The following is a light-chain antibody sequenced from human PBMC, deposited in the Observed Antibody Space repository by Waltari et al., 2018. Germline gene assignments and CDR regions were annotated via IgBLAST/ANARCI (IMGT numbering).Light chain of an antibody. J-gene: IGKJ5*01. CDR2: WAS. Sequence: DIVLTQSPDSLAVSLGERATINCKSSQSLLSSFNSKTYIAWYQQKPGQPPKLLINWASARGSGVPERFSGSGSDTDFTLTISSLQAEDVAVYYCHHYYIPPLTFGQGTRLEIK. CDR3: HHYYIPPLT. V-gene: IGKV4-1*01. CDR1: QSLLSSFNSKTY.